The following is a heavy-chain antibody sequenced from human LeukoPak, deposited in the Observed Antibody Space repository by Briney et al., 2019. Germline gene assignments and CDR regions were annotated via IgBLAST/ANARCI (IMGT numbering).Heavy chain of an antibody. D-gene: IGHD3-10*01. CDR3: AKDPYYGSGSYLDAFDI. V-gene: IGHV3-30*02. CDR2: IRYDGSNK. CDR1: GFTFSSYG. Sequence: GGSLRLSCAASGFTFSSYGMHWVRQAPGKGLEWVAFIRYDGSNKYYADSVKGRFTISRDNSKNTLYLQMNSLRAEDTAVYYCAKDPYYGSGSYLDAFDIWGQGTMVTVSS. J-gene: IGHJ3*02.